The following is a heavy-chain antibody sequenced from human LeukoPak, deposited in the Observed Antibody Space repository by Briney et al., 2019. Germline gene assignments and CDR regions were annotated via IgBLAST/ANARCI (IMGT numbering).Heavy chain of an antibody. V-gene: IGHV4-59*01. Sequence: SETLSLTCTVSGGSISSYYWSWIRQPPGKGLEWIGYIYYSGSTDYNPSLKSRATISVDTSKNQFSLNLSSVTAADTAVYYCARGSGSYTYYYYYGMDVWGQGTTVTVSS. D-gene: IGHD1-26*01. CDR1: GGSISSYY. CDR2: IYYSGST. CDR3: ARGSGSYTYYYYYGMDV. J-gene: IGHJ6*02.